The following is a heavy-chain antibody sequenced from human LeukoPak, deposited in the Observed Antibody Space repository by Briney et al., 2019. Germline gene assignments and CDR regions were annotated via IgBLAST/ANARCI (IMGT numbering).Heavy chain of an antibody. D-gene: IGHD2-15*01. V-gene: IGHV4-59*01. CDR3: ARGVRCSGGSCYLLVAFDI. Sequence: PSETLSLTCTVSGGSISSYYWSWIRQPPGKGLEWIGYIYYSGSTNYNPSLKSRVTISVDTSKNQFSLKLSSVTAADTAVYYCARGVRCSGGSCYLLVAFDIWGQGTMVTVSS. CDR1: GGSISSYY. J-gene: IGHJ3*02. CDR2: IYYSGST.